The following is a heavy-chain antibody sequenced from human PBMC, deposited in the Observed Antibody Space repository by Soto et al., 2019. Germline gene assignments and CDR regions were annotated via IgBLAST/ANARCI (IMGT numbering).Heavy chain of an antibody. Sequence: SETLSLTCTVSGGSISSYYWSWIRQPPGKGLEWIGSIYYSGSTYYNPSLKSRVTISVDTSKNQFSLKLSSVTAADTAVYYCARIGRGYYDSSGYKFDYWGQGTLVTVSS. V-gene: IGHV4-39*01. CDR1: GGSISSYY. CDR2: IYYSGST. D-gene: IGHD3-22*01. J-gene: IGHJ4*02. CDR3: ARIGRGYYDSSGYKFDY.